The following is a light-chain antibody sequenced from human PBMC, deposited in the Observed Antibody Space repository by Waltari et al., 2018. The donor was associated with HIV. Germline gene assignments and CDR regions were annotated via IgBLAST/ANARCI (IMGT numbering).Light chain of an antibody. CDR1: SSDVGAYNY. CDR3: CSYADTYCGL. Sequence: QSALTQPRSVSGSPGQSVTIPCTGTSSDVGAYNYVSWYQHHPNKGPKLLLYDVTKRPAGVPDRFSGSKSGIAASLTISGLQAEHEADYYCCSYADTYCGLFGGRTKLTVL. CDR2: DVT. V-gene: IGLV2-11*01. J-gene: IGLJ2*01.